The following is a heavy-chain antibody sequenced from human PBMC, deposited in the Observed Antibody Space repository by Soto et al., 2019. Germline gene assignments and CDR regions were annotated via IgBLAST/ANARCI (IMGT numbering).Heavy chain of an antibody. CDR1: GGTFSRYG. CDR3: ASQPGTTGNYYYGMDV. CDR2: IIPIFGTA. D-gene: IGHD1-1*01. Sequence: QVQLVQSGAEVKKPGSSVKVSCKASGGTFSRYGISWVRQAPGQGLEWMGGIIPIFGTANYAQKFQGRVTSPADESTSRASMELSSLRSEDTAVYYCASQPGTTGNYYYGMDVWGQGTTVTVSS. J-gene: IGHJ6*02. V-gene: IGHV1-69*12.